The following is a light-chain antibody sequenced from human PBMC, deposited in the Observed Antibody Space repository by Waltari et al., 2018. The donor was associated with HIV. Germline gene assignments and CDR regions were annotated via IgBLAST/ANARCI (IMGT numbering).Light chain of an antibody. CDR2: DVS. CDR1: TSDIGGYYY. Sequence: QYALTHPASLSGSPGHSITLSCTGTTSDIGGYYYVSWYQQHPSNAPKLMIDDVSIRTSGVSKHFSGSKAGNTACLNISGLQAGDVADYYYSSYTTGSKLIFGGGTKLTVL. J-gene: IGLJ2*01. CDR3: SSYTTGSKLI. V-gene: IGLV2-14*03.